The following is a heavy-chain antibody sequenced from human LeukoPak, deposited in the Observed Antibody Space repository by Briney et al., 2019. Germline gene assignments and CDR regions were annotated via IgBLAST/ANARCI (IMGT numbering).Heavy chain of an antibody. D-gene: IGHD3-22*01. CDR1: GGSISSYY. V-gene: IGHV4-59*01. CDR3: ARVGEVVVINGMDV. Sequence: ASETLSLTCTVSGGSISSYYWSWIRQPPGKGLEWIGYIYYSGSTNYNPSLKSRVTISVDTSKNQFSLKLSSVTAADTAVYYCARVGEVVVINGMDVWGQGTTVTVSS. CDR2: IYYSGST. J-gene: IGHJ6*02.